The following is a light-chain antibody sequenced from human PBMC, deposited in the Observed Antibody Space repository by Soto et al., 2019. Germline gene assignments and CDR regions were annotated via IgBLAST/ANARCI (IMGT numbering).Light chain of an antibody. J-gene: IGKJ4*01. V-gene: IGKV3-15*01. CDR2: GAS. CDR1: QSLSNN. CDR3: QQYNYWPPLT. Sequence: EIVMTQSPATLSVSPGERATLSCRASQSLSNNLAWYQQKPGHAPRLLIYGASTRATGIPARFSGSGSGTEFTLTISSLQSEDFAVYYCQQYNYWPPLTFGGGTKVEIK.